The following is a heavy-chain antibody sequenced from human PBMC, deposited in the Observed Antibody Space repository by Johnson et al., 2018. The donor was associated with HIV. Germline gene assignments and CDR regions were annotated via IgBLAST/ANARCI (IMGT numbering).Heavy chain of an antibody. D-gene: IGHD5-24*01. Sequence: VQLVESGGGLVQPGRSLRLSCAASGFTFSSYTMHWVRQAPGKGLEWVSVIYSGGSTYYADSVKGRFTISRDNSKNTLYLQMNSLRAEDAAVYYWAKDMGDGYNRWGAFDFWGQGTMVTVSS. J-gene: IGHJ3*01. V-gene: IGHV3-66*01. CDR3: AKDMGDGYNRWGAFDF. CDR1: GFTFSSYT. CDR2: IYSGGST.